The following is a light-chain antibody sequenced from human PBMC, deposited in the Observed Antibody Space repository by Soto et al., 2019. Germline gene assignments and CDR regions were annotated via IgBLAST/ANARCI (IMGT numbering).Light chain of an antibody. CDR2: EVS. J-gene: IGLJ1*01. Sequence: QSALTQPASVSGSPRQSITISCTGTSSDIGGYNYVSWYQQHPGKVPKLMIYEVSYRPSGVSNRFSGSKSGNTASLTISGLQAEDEADYYCSSYTSSSTLVFGPGTKVTVL. CDR1: SSDIGGYNY. CDR3: SSYTSSSTLV. V-gene: IGLV2-14*01.